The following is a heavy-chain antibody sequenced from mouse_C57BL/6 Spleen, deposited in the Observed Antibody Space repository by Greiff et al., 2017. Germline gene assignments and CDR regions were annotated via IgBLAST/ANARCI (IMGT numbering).Heavy chain of an antibody. CDR1: GYTFTSYW. CDR2: IDPSDSYT. J-gene: IGHJ4*01. CDR3: ARYEEYYAMDY. Sequence: QVQLQQSGAELVMPGASVKLSCKASGYTFTSYWMHWVKQRPGQGLEWIGEIDPSDSYTNYNQKFKGKSTLTVDKSSSTAYMQLSSLTSEDSAVYYCARYEEYYAMDYWGQGTSVTVSS. D-gene: IGHD2-12*01. V-gene: IGHV1-69*01.